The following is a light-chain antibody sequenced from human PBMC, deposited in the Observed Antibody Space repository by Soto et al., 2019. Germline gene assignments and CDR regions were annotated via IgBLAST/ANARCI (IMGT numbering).Light chain of an antibody. V-gene: IGLV2-11*01. Sequence: QSALTQPRSVSGSPGQSVTISCTGTSSDVGGYNYVSWYQQHPGKAPKLMIYDVSKRPSGVPDRFSGSKSGNTASLTISGLQAEGEAYYYCCSYAGSYTHPHWVLGGGTKVTVL. J-gene: IGLJ3*02. CDR3: CSYAGSYTHPHWV. CDR1: SSDVGGYNY. CDR2: DVS.